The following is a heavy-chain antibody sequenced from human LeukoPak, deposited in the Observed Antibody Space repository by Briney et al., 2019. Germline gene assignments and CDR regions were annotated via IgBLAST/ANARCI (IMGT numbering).Heavy chain of an antibody. D-gene: IGHD3-22*01. V-gene: IGHV4-59*01. Sequence: NPSQTLSLTCTVSGGSIRNYYWSWIPQPPGKGLEGIGYFYYSGRTTYTPSLKSRDTISVDTSKNRFSLKLNSVTAADTAVYYCAREGYYYDTSGRSYWFFDLWGRGTLVTVSS. CDR3: AREGYYYDTSGRSYWFFDL. J-gene: IGHJ2*01. CDR1: GGSIRNYY. CDR2: FYYSGRT.